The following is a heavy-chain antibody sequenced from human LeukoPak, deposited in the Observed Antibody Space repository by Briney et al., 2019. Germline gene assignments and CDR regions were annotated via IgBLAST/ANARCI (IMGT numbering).Heavy chain of an antibody. CDR1: GXTFSSYG. J-gene: IGHJ4*02. CDR3: ARNVNHWNHVDC. V-gene: IGHV3-33*01. Sequence: GRSLRLSCTASGXTFSSYGVHWVRQAPGKGLEWVTFIYNDGSQEYYADSVKGRFSISRDNSKNTLYLQMNSLRDEDTAIYYCARNVNHWNHVDCWGQGTRVTVSS. D-gene: IGHD1-1*01. CDR2: IYNDGSQE.